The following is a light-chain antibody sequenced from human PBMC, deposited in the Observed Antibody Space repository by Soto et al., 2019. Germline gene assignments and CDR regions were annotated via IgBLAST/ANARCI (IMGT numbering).Light chain of an antibody. V-gene: IGKV1-27*01. CDR1: QDIRHF. CDR2: AAS. CDR3: QKYSSVPV. Sequence: DIQMTQSPPSLSASVGDRVTITCRASQDIRHFVAWYQQKPGKAPKLLIYAASTLQSGVPSRFSGSGSGTDFTLTINSLQPEVVATYSCQKYSSVPVFGPGTKVEIK. J-gene: IGKJ3*01.